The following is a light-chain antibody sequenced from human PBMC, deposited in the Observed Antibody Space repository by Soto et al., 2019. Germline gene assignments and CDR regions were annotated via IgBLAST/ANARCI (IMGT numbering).Light chain of an antibody. V-gene: IGLV1-44*01. J-gene: IGLJ2*01. CDR1: SSNIGSNT. Sequence: QSVLTQPPSASGTPGQRVTISCSGSSSNIGSNTVNWYQQLPGTAPKLLIYSNNQRPSGVPDRFSGSKSGTSASLAISGLQSEDEADYYCAAWDEILSGPVFGGGTKLTVL. CDR3: AAWDEILSGPV. CDR2: SNN.